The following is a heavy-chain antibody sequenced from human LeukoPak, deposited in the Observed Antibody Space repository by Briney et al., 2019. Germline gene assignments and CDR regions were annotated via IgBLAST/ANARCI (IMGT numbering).Heavy chain of an antibody. V-gene: IGHV3-48*04. J-gene: IGHJ4*02. CDR2: ISSSGNTI. CDR1: GFTFSSYA. Sequence: GGSLRLSCAASGFTFSSYAMSWVRQAPGKGLEWVSYISSSGNTIYYADSVKGRFTISRDNAKNSLYLQMNSLRAEDTAVYYCARTYYDILTGSYFDYWGQGTLVTVSS. CDR3: ARTYYDILTGSYFDY. D-gene: IGHD3-9*01.